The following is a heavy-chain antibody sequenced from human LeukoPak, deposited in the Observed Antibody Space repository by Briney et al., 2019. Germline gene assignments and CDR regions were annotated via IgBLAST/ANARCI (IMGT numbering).Heavy chain of an antibody. CDR2: IKQDGSEK. D-gene: IGHD6-13*01. V-gene: IGHV3-7*01. CDR3: TRDEEGSSWYE. CDR1: GFTFSSYW. J-gene: IGHJ4*02. Sequence: TGGSLRLSCAASGFTFSSYWMSWVRQAPGKGLEWVANIKQDGSEKYYVDSVKGRFTISRDNAKKSVYLQMNSLRAEDTAVYYCTRDEEGSSWYEWGQGALVTVSS.